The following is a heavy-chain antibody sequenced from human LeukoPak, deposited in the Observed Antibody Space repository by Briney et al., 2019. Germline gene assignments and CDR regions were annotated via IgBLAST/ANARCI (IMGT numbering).Heavy chain of an antibody. CDR2: ISYDGSNK. V-gene: IGHV3-30*18. J-gene: IGHJ6*02. D-gene: IGHD1-26*01. Sequence: GRSLRLSCAASGLTFSSYGMHWVRQAPGKGLEWVAVISYDGSNKYYADSVKGRFTISRDNSKNTLYLQMNSLRAEDTAVYYCAKDISLLSQADGMDVWGQGTTVTVSS. CDR3: AKDISLLSQADGMDV. CDR1: GLTFSSYG.